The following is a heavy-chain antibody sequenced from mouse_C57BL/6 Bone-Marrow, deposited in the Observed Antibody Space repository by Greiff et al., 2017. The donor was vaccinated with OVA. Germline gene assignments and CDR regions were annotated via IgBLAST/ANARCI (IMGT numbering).Heavy chain of an antibody. V-gene: IGHV1-50*01. Sequence: QVQLQQPGAELVKPGASVKLSCKASGYTFTSYWMQWVKQRPGQGLEWIGEIDPSDSYTNYNQKFTGKATLTVDTPSSTAYMQLSSLTSEDSAVYYCARGLDDWWGQGTTLTVSS. CDR2: IDPSDSYT. J-gene: IGHJ2*01. D-gene: IGHD2-12*01. CDR3: ARGLDDW. CDR1: GYTFTSYW.